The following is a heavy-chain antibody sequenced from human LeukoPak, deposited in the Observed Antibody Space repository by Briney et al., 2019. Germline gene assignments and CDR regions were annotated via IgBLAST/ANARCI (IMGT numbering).Heavy chain of an antibody. J-gene: IGHJ6*03. CDR2: IYYSGST. CDR1: GGSISSYY. CDR3: ARAVDTAMIAFDYYMDV. Sequence: PSETLSLTCTVSGGSISSYYWSWIRQPPGKGLEWIGYIYYSGSTNYNPSLKSRVTISVDTSKNQFSLKLSSVTAADTAVYYCARAVDTAMIAFDYYMDVWGKGTTVTVSS. D-gene: IGHD5-18*01. V-gene: IGHV4-59*01.